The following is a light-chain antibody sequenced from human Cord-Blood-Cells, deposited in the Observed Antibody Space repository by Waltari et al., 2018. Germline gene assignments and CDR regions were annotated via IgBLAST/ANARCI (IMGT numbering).Light chain of an antibody. V-gene: IGLV2-14*01. Sequence: SALTQPAPASGSPGQSITISCTGTSSDVGGYNYVSWYQQHPGNAPKLMIYEVSNRPSGVSNRFSGSKSGNTASLTISGLQAEDEADYYCSSYTSSSTVVFGGGTKLTVL. CDR1: SSDVGGYNY. CDR3: SSYTSSSTVV. CDR2: EVS. J-gene: IGLJ2*01.